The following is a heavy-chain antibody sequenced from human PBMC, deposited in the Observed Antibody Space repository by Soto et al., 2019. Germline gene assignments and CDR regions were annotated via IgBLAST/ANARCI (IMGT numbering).Heavy chain of an antibody. CDR1: GFNFSNSW. CDR2: IRSQGGGEAA. J-gene: IGHJ4*02. CDR3: ITGPLR. V-gene: IGHV3-15*01. Sequence: QLVESGGGFVQPGMSLRLTCEASGFNFSNSWMTWVRQAPGKGLERVAVIRSQGGGEAADYAALVRGRFTILRDDSQNMVRLHIDNLQPVDTAGYYCITGPLRWGQGTLVTVSS.